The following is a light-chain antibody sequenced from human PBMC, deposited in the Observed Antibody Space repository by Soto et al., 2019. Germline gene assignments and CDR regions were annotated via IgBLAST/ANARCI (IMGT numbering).Light chain of an antibody. CDR3: QQYDSSTQT. Sequence: PATLPLSPGERATLSMTASQPVGSSFLAWYQQKRGQAPRLLIYGASSRASGIPDRFSGTGSGTDFTLTISRLEPEDFAVYYCQQYDSSTQTFGQGTKVDIK. CDR1: QPVGSSF. J-gene: IGKJ1*01. V-gene: IGKV3-20*01. CDR2: GAS.